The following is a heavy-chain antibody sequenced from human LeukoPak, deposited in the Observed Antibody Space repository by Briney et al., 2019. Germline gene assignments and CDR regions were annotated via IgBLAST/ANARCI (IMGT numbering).Heavy chain of an antibody. D-gene: IGHD4-23*01. V-gene: IGHV4-34*01. CDR1: GGSFSGYY. J-gene: IGHJ4*02. CDR2: INHSGST. CDR3: ARGRLGGRLPKLNDY. Sequence: SETLSLTCAVYGGSFSGYYWSWIRQPPGKGLEWIGEINHSGSTNYNPSLKSRVTISVDTSKNQFSLKLSSVTAADTAVYYCARGRLGGRLPKLNDYWGQGTLVTVSS.